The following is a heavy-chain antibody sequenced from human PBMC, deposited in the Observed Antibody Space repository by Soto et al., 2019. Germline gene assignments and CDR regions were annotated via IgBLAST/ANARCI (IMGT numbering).Heavy chain of an antibody. CDR2: IIPILGIA. D-gene: IGHD5-12*01. Sequence: QVQLVQSGAEVKKPGSSVKVSCKASGGTFSSYTISWVRQAPGQGLEWMGRIIPILGIANYAQKFQGRVTITADKSTSTAYMELSSLRSEDTAVYYCASLRGYSGYDLGGIDYWGQGTLVTVSS. CDR1: GGTFSSYT. J-gene: IGHJ4*02. CDR3: ASLRGYSGYDLGGIDY. V-gene: IGHV1-69*02.